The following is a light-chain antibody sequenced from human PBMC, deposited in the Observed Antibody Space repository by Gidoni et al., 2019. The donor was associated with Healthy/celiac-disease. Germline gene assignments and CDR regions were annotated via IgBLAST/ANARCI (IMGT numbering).Light chain of an antibody. J-gene: IGLJ1*01. CDR1: SSDVGGYNY. CDR2: DVS. CDR3: SSYAGSYTQV. Sequence: QSALTPPRPVSGSPGLSVTISCTGTSSDVGGYNYVSWYQQHPGKAPKLMIYDVSKRPSGVPDRFSGSKSGNTASLTISGLQAEDEADYYCSSYAGSYTQVFGTGTKVTVL. V-gene: IGLV2-11*01.